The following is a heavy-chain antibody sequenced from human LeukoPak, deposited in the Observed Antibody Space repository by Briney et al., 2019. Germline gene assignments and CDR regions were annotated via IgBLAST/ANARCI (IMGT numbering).Heavy chain of an antibody. V-gene: IGHV4-59*01. Sequence: SETLSLTCTVSGGSISSYYWSWIRQPPGKGLEWIGYIYYSGSTNYSPSLKSRVTISVDTSKNQFSLKLSSVTAADTAVYYCARESAGMNYYYGMDVWGQGTTVTVSS. CDR1: GGSISSYY. CDR2: IYYSGST. D-gene: IGHD1-14*01. CDR3: ARESAGMNYYYGMDV. J-gene: IGHJ6*02.